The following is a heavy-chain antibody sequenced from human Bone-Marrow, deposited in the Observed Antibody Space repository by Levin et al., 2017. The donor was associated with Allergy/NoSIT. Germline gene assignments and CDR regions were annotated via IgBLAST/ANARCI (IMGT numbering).Heavy chain of an antibody. D-gene: IGHD3-3*01. CDR2: IYHSGST. CDR1: GYSISSGYY. Sequence: SETLSLTCAVSGYSISSGYYWGWIRQPPGKGLEWIGSIYHSGSTYYNPSLKSRVTISVDTSKNQFSLKLSSVTAADTAVYYCARVSLRYYDFWSGSPRPYYFDYWGQGTLVTVSS. CDR3: ARVSLRYYDFWSGSPRPYYFDY. J-gene: IGHJ4*02. V-gene: IGHV4-38-2*01.